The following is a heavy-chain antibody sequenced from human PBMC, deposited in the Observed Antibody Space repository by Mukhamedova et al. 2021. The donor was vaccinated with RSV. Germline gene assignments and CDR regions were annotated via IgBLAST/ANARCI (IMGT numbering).Heavy chain of an antibody. Sequence: VRQAPGEGLEWLANIKDDGTQQFYVDSVQGRFTISRDNAKNSLYLQMHSLRAEDTAVYYCARVQFGEFVNHWYFHLCAGGTLVT. J-gene: IGHJ2*01. CDR3: ARVQFGEFVNHWYFHL. D-gene: IGHD3-16*01. CDR2: IKDDGTQQ. V-gene: IGHV3-7*01.